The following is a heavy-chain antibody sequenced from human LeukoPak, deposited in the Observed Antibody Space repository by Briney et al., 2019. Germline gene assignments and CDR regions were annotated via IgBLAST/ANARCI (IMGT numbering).Heavy chain of an antibody. D-gene: IGHD6-25*01. CDR2: IHHSGTT. Sequence: SETLSLTCTVSGGSISGYYWSWIRQPPGKELEWIGYIHHSGTTNYSPSLKSRVTISVDKSKNQFPLKLTSVTAADTAVYYCARHAAETGYYFDYWGQGTLVTVSS. CDR1: GGSISGYY. J-gene: IGHJ4*02. CDR3: ARHAAETGYYFDY. V-gene: IGHV4-59*08.